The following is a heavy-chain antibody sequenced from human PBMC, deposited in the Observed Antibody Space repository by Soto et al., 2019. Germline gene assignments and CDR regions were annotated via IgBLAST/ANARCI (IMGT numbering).Heavy chain of an antibody. CDR1: GFAFSSYG. CDR2: IWYDGSNK. CDR3: ARDPLEWYSSGWYDY. V-gene: IGHV3-33*01. Sequence: PGGSLRLSCAASGFAFSSYGMHWFRQAPGKGLEWVAVIWYDGSNKYYADSVKGRFTISRDNSKNTLYLQMNSLRAEDTAVYYCARDPLEWYSSGWYDYWGQGTLVTVSS. J-gene: IGHJ4*02. D-gene: IGHD6-19*01.